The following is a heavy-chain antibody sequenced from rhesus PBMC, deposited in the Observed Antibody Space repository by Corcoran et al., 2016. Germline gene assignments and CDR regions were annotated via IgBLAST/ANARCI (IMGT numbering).Heavy chain of an antibody. V-gene: IGHV3-136*01. CDR2: ISYTGKTL. D-gene: IGHD1-7*02. J-gene: IGHJ4*01. Sequence: EVQLVESGGGLVQPGGSLRLSCVASGFTFSSFDMSWVRQAPGKGLAWVSYISYTGKTLYYSDSVKGRFTSARDNAKNSLSLQMSSLRSEDTAVYYCTREPLFITGTTYRFFDYWGQGVLVTVSS. CDR1: GFTFSSFD. CDR3: TREPLFITGTTYRFFDY.